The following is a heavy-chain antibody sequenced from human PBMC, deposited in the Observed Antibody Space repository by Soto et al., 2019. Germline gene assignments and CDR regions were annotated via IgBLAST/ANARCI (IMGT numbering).Heavy chain of an antibody. V-gene: IGHV3-74*01. CDR3: VKVLARGVGVPRFYFDS. J-gene: IGHJ4*02. D-gene: IGHD2-2*01. CDR2: INADGTST. Sequence: DVQLVESGGGLVQPGGSLNLSFAASGFTFRTPWMPWVGQVSGRGLEWVSRINADGTSTSYADSVKGRFTISRDNAKNTLYLHVNSLRAEDTAVYYCVKVLARGVGVPRFYFDSWGQGALVTVSS. CDR1: GFTFRTPW.